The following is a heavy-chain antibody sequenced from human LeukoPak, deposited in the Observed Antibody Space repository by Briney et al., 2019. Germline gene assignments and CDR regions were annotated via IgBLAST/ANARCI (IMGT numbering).Heavy chain of an antibody. CDR1: GYTLTELS. CDR2: FDPVDGET. CDR3: ATPYYCSSTSGLSRSYYYYGMDV. Sequence: GASVKVSCKVSGYTLTELSMHWVRQAPGKGLEWMGGFDPVDGETIYAQKFQGRVTMTADTSTDTAYMELSSLRSEDTAVYYCATPYYCSSTSGLSRSYYYYGMDVWGQGTTVTVSS. D-gene: IGHD2-2*01. J-gene: IGHJ6*02. V-gene: IGHV1-24*01.